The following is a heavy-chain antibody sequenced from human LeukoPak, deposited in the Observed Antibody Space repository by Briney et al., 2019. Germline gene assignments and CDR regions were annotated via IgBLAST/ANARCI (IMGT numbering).Heavy chain of an antibody. V-gene: IGHV1-2*06. CDR2: INPNSGGT. CDR1: GYTFTGYY. CDR3: AKDVLPWGRYYYMDV. Sequence: ASVKVSCKASGYTFTGYYMHWVRQAPGQGLEWMGRINPNSGGTNYAQKFQGRVTMTRDTSISTAYMELSRLRSDDTAVYYCAKDVLPWGRYYYMDVWGKGTTVTVSS. J-gene: IGHJ6*03. D-gene: IGHD3-16*01.